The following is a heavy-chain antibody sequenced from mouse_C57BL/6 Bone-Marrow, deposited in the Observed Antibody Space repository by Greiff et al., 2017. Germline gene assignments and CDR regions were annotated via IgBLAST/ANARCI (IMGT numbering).Heavy chain of an antibody. D-gene: IGHD2-5*01. V-gene: IGHV1-82*01. CDR2: IYPGDGDT. J-gene: IGHJ2*01. Sequence: VQLQESGPELVKPGASVKISCKASGYAFSSSWMNWVKQRPGKGLEWIGRIYPGDGDTNYNGKFKGKVTLTADKSSSTAYMQLSSLTSEDSAVYFCARSVYYSNYLFDYWGQGTTLTVSS. CDR3: ARSVYYSNYLFDY. CDR1: GYAFSSSW.